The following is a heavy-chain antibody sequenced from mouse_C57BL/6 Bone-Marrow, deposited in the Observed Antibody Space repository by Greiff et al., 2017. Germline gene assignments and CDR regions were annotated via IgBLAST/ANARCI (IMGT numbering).Heavy chain of an antibody. D-gene: IGHD1-1*02. CDR3: TTLFHCGSGGGFAY. J-gene: IGHJ3*01. CDR1: GFNIKDDY. V-gene: IGHV14-4*01. CDR2: IDPENGDT. Sequence: VQLKESGAELVRPGASVKLSCTASGFNIKDDYMHWVKQRPEQGLEWIGWIDPENGDTEYASKFQGKATITANTSSNTAYLQLSLLTSEDTAVYYYTTLFHCGSGGGFAYWGQGTLVTVSA.